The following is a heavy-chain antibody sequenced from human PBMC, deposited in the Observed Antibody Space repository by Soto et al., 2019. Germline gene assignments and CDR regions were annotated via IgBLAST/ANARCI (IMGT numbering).Heavy chain of an antibody. CDR3: ARDRSGGIAAAGN. J-gene: IGHJ4*02. CDR2: IIPIFGTA. V-gene: IGHV1-69*01. CDR1: GGTFSSYA. Sequence: QVQLVQSGAEVNKPGSSVKVSCKASGGTFSSYAIRWVRQAPGQGLEWMGGIIPIFGTANYAQKFQGRVTITADESTSTAYMELSSLRSEDTAVYYWARDRSGGIAAAGNWGQGPLVTVSS. D-gene: IGHD6-13*01.